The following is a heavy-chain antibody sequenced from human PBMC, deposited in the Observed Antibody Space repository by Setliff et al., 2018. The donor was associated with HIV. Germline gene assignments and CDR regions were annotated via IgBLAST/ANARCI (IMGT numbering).Heavy chain of an antibody. D-gene: IGHD3-10*01. CDR2: INTDGSST. V-gene: IGHV3-74*01. CDR3: ARPQYYYGSGAFDI. Sequence: PGGSLRLSCAAFGFTFSSYWMHWVRQAPGKGLVWVSRINTDGSSTSYADSVKGRFTISRDNAKNTLYLQMNSLRAEDTAVYSCARPQYYYGSGAFDICGEGTMVTVSS. J-gene: IGHJ3*02. CDR1: GFTFSSYW.